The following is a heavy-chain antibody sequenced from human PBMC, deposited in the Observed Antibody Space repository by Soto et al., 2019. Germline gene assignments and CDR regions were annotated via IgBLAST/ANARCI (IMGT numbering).Heavy chain of an antibody. Sequence: GGSLRLSCAASGFTFSSYSMNWVRQAPGKGLEWVSYISSSSSTIYYADSVKGRFTISRDNARNTVYLQMNSLRDDDTAVYYCARGDRGAFDLWGQGTAVTVS. CDR1: GFTFSSYS. D-gene: IGHD1-26*01. CDR3: ARGDRGAFDL. CDR2: ISSSSSTI. J-gene: IGHJ3*01. V-gene: IGHV3-48*02.